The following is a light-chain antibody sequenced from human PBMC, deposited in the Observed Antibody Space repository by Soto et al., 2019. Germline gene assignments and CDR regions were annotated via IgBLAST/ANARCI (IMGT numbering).Light chain of an antibody. CDR1: EDINVY. V-gene: IGKV1-39*01. CDR3: QHGYVATYS. CDR2: SAS. Sequence: DIQMTQSPSSVSASIGDTVIITCRASEDINVYLNWYQHKPGEVPKLLIYSASTLHSVVPPRFTGRGSETDFTLTISGLQPADFAPYYCQHGYVATYSFCHGTTLDI. J-gene: IGKJ2*03.